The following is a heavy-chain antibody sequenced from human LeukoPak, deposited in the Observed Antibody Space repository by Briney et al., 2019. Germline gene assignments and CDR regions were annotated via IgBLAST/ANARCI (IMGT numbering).Heavy chain of an antibody. Sequence: SETLSLTCAVYGGSFRGYYWSWIRQPPGKGLEWIGEINHSGTTNYNPSVKSRVTISVDTSKSQFSLKVNSVTAADTATYYCARAEDGNNLGLLGHWGQGTLVTVSS. V-gene: IGHV4-34*01. CDR1: GGSFRGYY. D-gene: IGHD5-24*01. CDR3: ARAEDGNNLGLLGH. CDR2: INHSGTT. J-gene: IGHJ5*02.